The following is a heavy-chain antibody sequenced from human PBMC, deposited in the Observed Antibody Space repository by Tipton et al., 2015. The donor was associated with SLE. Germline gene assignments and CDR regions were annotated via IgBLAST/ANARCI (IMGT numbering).Heavy chain of an antibody. V-gene: IGHV3-48*01. D-gene: IGHD3-3*01. CDR1: GFTFSYYS. CDR3: ARDIWSGYYRRFDY. Sequence: SLRLSCAASGFTFSYYSMNWVRQAPGKGLEWVSYISHSSSTIYYADSVKGRFTISRDNAKNSLYLQLNSLRAEDSGVYYCARDIWSGYYRRFDYWGQGTLVTVSS. CDR2: ISHSSSTI. J-gene: IGHJ4*02.